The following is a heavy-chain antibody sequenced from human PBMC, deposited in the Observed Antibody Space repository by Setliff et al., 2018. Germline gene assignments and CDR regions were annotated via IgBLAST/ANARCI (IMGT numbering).Heavy chain of an antibody. Sequence: PGGSLRLSCAASGFTFSNYEMNWVRQAPGKGLEWVSYSGSSIYYADSVKGRFTISRDNAKNSLYLQMNSLRAEDVGVYYCARSDHSSGIDWGQGTLVTVSS. J-gene: IGHJ4*02. CDR1: GFTFSNYE. V-gene: IGHV3-48*03. CDR3: ARSDHSSGID. D-gene: IGHD3-10*01. CDR2: SGSSI.